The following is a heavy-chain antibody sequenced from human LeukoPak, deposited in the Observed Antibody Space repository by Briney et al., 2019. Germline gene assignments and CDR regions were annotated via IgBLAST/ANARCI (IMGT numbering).Heavy chain of an antibody. CDR3: AGGITAADPFDY. V-gene: IGHV3-21*01. CDR1: GFTFSSYS. CDR2: ISRSSSHMYYA. D-gene: IGHD6-13*01. J-gene: IGHJ4*02. Sequence: GGSLRLSCAASGFTFSSYSMNWVRQAPGKGLEWVSSISRSSSHMYYADYADSVKGRFTISRDNTKNSLYLQMNSLRAEDTAVYYCAGGITAADPFDYWGQGTLVTVSS.